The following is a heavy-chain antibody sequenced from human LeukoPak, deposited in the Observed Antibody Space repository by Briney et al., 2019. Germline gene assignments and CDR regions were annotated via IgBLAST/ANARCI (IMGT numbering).Heavy chain of an antibody. CDR2: ISGSGGST. V-gene: IGHV3-23*01. CDR1: GFTFSSYA. D-gene: IGHD6-25*01. J-gene: IGHJ4*02. CDR3: AKDHADEQRASPPAFDY. Sequence: GGSLRLSCAASGFTFSSYAMSWVRQAPGKGLEWVSAISGSGGSTYYADSVKGRFTISRDNSKNTLYLQMNSLRAEDTAVYYCAKDHADEQRASPPAFDYWGQGTLVTVSS.